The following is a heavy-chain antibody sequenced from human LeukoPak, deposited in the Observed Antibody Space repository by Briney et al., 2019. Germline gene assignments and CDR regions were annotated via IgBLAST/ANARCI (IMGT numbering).Heavy chain of an antibody. CDR2: ISYDGNNE. J-gene: IGHJ4*02. D-gene: IGHD3/OR15-3a*01. Sequence: GGSLRLSCAASGLTFSSFGMHWVRQAPGKGLEWVAVISYDGNNEYYADSVKGRFTISRDNSKNTLHLQMNSLRAEDSAVYYCAKEFWTGYQYLDFWGQGTLVTVSS. CDR1: GLTFSSFG. V-gene: IGHV3-30*18. CDR3: AKEFWTGYQYLDF.